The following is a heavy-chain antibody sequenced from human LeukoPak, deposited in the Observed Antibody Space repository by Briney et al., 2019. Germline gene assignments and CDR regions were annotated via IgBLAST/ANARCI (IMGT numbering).Heavy chain of an antibody. D-gene: IGHD1-26*01. Sequence: SETLSLTCTVSGGSISSSSYYWGWIRQPPGKGLEWIGSIYYSGSTYYNPSLKSRVTISVDTSKNQFSLKLSSVTAADTAVYYCARVPGSYKHFVQYYYMDVWGKGTTVTVSS. CDR1: GGSISSSSYY. V-gene: IGHV4-39*07. CDR3: ARVPGSYKHFVQYYYMDV. CDR2: IYYSGST. J-gene: IGHJ6*03.